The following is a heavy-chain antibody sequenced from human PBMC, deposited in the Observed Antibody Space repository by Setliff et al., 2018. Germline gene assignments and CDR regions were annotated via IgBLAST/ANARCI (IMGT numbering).Heavy chain of an antibody. Sequence: GGSLRLSCAASGFSFRTFSMHWVRQAPGKGLEWVSSISPDSIHIYYADSVKGRFTISRDNAKNTLFLEMNSLRAEDTAVYYCARDQGSYGYRAFDFWGQGTLVTVSS. CDR2: ISPDSIHI. CDR1: GFSFRTFS. D-gene: IGHD5-18*01. J-gene: IGHJ4*02. V-gene: IGHV3-21*01. CDR3: ARDQGSYGYRAFDF.